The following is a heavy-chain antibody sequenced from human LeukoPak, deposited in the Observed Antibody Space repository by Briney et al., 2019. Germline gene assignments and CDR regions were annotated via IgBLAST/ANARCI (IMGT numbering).Heavy chain of an antibody. CDR1: GFTFSRYS. CDR2: ISIGNTYI. D-gene: IGHD3-22*01. CDR3: AGSDTIGYLPREWDYWYFDR. V-gene: IGHV3-21*03. J-gene: IGHJ2*01. Sequence: GGSLRLSCAASGFTFSRYSMNWVRQAPGKGLEWVSSISIGNTYIYYADSVKGRFTISRDNAKNSLYLQLNSLRAEDTAVYYCAGSDTIGYLPREWDYWYFDRWGRGTLVTVSS.